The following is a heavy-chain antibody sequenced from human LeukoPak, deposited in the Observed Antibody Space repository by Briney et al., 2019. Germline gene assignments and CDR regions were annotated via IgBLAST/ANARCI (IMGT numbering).Heavy chain of an antibody. CDR1: GFTVSSKY. CDR2: IYSDGNT. CDR3: AKDSDTIFGVLRDDY. J-gene: IGHJ4*02. V-gene: IGHV3-66*01. Sequence: GGSLRLSCAASGFTVSSKYMSWVRRPPGTGLEWVSVIYSDGNTYYADSVKGRFTISRDNSKNTLYLQMNSLRAEDTAVYYCAKDSDTIFGVLRDDYWGQGTLVTVSS. D-gene: IGHD3-3*01.